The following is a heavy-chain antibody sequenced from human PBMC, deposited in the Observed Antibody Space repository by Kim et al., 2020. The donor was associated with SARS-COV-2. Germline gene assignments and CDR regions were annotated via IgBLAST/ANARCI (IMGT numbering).Heavy chain of an antibody. V-gene: IGHV1-18*01. Sequence: ASVKVSCKASGYTFTSYGISWVRQAPGQGLEWMGWISAYNGNTNYAQKLQGRVTMTTDTSTSTAYMELRSLRSDATAVYYCARVTGSERIWKWLPSWVFDYWGQGTLVTVSS. J-gene: IGHJ4*02. D-gene: IGHD6-19*01. CDR1: GYTFTSYG. CDR2: ISAYNGNT. CDR3: ARVTGSERIWKWLPSWVFDY.